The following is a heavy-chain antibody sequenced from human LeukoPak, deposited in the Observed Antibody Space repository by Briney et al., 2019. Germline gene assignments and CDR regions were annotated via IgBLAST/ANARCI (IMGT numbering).Heavy chain of an antibody. CDR1: GFTFSSYE. CDR3: ARDLHFIAARPGYFDY. Sequence: GGSLRLSCAASGFTFSSYEMNWVRQAPGKGLEWVSYISSSGTTIYYADSVKGRFTISRDNAKNSLYLQMNSLRAEDTAVYYCARDLHFIAARPGYFDYWGQGTLVTVSS. D-gene: IGHD6-6*01. CDR2: ISSSGTTI. V-gene: IGHV3-48*03. J-gene: IGHJ4*02.